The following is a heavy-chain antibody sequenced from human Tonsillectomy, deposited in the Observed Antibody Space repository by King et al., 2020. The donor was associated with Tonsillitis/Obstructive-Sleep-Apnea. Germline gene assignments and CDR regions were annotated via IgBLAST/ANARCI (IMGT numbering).Heavy chain of an antibody. V-gene: IGHV1-2*06. J-gene: IGHJ4*02. CDR2: INPNSGGT. CDR3: ARDVMTTVTTEADY. D-gene: IGHD4-17*01. CDR1: GYTFTGYY. Sequence: QLVQSGAEVKKPGASVKVSCKASGYTFTGYYMHWVRQAPGQGLEWMGRINPNSGGTNYAQNFQGRVTMTRDTSISTAYMELSRLRSDDTAVYYCARDVMTTVTTEADYWSQGTLVTVSS.